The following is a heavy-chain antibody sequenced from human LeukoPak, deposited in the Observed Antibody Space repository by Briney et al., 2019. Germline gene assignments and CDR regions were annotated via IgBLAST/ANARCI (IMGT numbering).Heavy chain of an antibody. Sequence: ASVKLSYKASYSLFTSYGISWVRQAPGQGLEWMGWISAYNGKTNYAHKLQGRVTITTDTSTSTAYMELRSLRSDDTAVYYCARAVGAVDHYFDYWGQGTLVTVSS. J-gene: IGHJ4*02. D-gene: IGHD1-26*01. CDR3: ARAVGAVDHYFDY. CDR1: YSLFTSYG. V-gene: IGHV1-18*01. CDR2: ISAYNGKT.